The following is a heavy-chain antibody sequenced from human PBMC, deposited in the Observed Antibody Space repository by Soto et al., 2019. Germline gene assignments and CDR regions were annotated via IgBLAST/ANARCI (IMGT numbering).Heavy chain of an antibody. CDR3: ARNNGVLDAFDI. CDR1: GYSISSSNW. J-gene: IGHJ3*02. CDR2: ISYSGST. V-gene: IGHV4-28*01. D-gene: IGHD4-17*01. Sequence: QVQLQESGPGLVKPSDTLSHTCAVSGYSISSSNWWGWIRQPPGQGLEWIGYISYSGSTYYKPSLKSRVTMSVDTSKNQFSMKLSSVTAVDTAVYYCARNNGVLDAFDIWGQGTMVTVSS.